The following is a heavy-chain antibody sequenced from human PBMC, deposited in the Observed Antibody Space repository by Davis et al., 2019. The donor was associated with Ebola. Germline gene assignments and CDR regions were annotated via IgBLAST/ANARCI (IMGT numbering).Heavy chain of an antibody. J-gene: IGHJ6*04. CDR3: ARDWYPLNGMDV. CDR2: ISYDGSNK. V-gene: IGHV3-30*03. D-gene: IGHD6-13*01. CDR1: GFTFSSYG. Sequence: PGGSLRLSCAASGFTFSSYGMHWVRQAPGKGLEWVAVISYDGSNKYYADSVKGRFTIFRDNSKNTLYLQMNSLRAEDTAVYYCARDWYPLNGMDVWGKGTTVTVSS.